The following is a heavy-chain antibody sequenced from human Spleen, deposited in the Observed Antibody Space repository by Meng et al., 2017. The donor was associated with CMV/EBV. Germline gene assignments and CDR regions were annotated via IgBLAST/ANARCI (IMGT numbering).Heavy chain of an antibody. CDR2: ISPIFGTA. CDR1: ARTSSSYA. V-gene: IGHV1-69*06. J-gene: IGHJ5*02. Sequence: VQLVHSWADVTKPVSAVKVSCQHSARTSSSYAINCLRQAPGQGLEWMGGISPIFGTANYAQKCQGRVTNTADNTTSTAYMHLSSLRSEDTADDYCARGEQTEVWCEPWGQGTLVTVSS. D-gene: IGHD1/OR15-1a*01. CDR3: ARGEQTEVWCEP.